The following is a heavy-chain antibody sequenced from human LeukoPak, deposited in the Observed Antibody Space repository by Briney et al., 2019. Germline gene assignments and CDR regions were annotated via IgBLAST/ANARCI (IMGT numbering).Heavy chain of an antibody. D-gene: IGHD6-19*01. CDR1: GGSISSTTYY. CDR2: TYYTGRT. Sequence: PSETLSLTCAVSGGSISSTTYYWAWIRQPPGKGLEWIGSTYYTGRTHYIPSLKSRVTISLDTSKNQFSLSLSSVTAADTAVYYCATQVAGGPLDYWGQGTLVTVSS. V-gene: IGHV4-39*01. J-gene: IGHJ4*02. CDR3: ATQVAGGPLDY.